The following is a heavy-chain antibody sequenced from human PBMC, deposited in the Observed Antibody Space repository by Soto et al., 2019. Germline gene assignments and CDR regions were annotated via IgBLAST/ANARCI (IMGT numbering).Heavy chain of an antibody. V-gene: IGHV3-21*01. J-gene: IGHJ6*02. Sequence: EVQLVESGGGLVKPGGSLRLSCAASGFTFSSYSMNWVRQAPGKGLEWVSSISSSSSYIYYADSVKGRFTISRDNAKNSLYLQMNSLRAEDTAVYYCARDLCSGGSCYPPWVWYYGMDVWGQGTTVTVSS. CDR3: ARDLCSGGSCYPPWVWYYGMDV. D-gene: IGHD2-15*01. CDR1: GFTFSSYS. CDR2: ISSSSSYI.